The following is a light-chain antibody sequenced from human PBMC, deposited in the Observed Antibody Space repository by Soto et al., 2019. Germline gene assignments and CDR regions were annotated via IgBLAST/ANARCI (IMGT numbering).Light chain of an antibody. V-gene: IGLV1-40*01. Sequence: QSVLTQPPSVSGAPGQRVTISCSGSSSNIGAGYDVHWYQQLPGAAPQLLIYGNANRPSGVPDRFSGAKCGTSASLAITGLQAEDEADYYCHSYDSSVSGSVFGGGTKLTVL. CDR2: GNA. J-gene: IGLJ2*01. CDR1: SSNIGAGYD. CDR3: HSYDSSVSGSV.